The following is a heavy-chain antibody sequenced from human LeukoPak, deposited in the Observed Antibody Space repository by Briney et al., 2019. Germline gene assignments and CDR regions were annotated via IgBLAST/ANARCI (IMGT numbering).Heavy chain of an antibody. J-gene: IGHJ4*02. D-gene: IGHD5-12*01. CDR1: GYTFTGYY. V-gene: IGHV1-2*04. Sequence: ASVKVSCKASGYTFTGYYMRWVRQAPGQGLEWMGWINPNSGGTNYAQKFQGWVTMTRDTSISTAYMELSRLRSDDTAVYYCARATAVATMKAFDYWGQGTLVTVSS. CDR2: INPNSGGT. CDR3: ARATAVATMKAFDY.